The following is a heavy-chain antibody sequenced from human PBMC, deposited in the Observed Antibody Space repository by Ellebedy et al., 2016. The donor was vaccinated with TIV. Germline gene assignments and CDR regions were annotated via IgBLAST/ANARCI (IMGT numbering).Heavy chain of an antibody. CDR1: GYSFTSYW. CDR3: ARLNSIAAAGTYNWFDP. V-gene: IGHV5-51*01. CDR2: IYPGDSGT. D-gene: IGHD6-13*01. J-gene: IGHJ5*02. Sequence: GESLKISCKGSGYSFTSYWIGWVRQMPGKGLEGMGIIYPGDSGTRYSPSFQGQVTISADKSISTAYLQWSSLKASDTAMYYCARLNSIAAAGTYNWFDPWGQGTLVTVSS.